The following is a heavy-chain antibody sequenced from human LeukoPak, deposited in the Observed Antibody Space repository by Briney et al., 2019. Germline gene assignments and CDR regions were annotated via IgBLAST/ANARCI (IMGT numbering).Heavy chain of an antibody. V-gene: IGHV3-66*01. CDR3: AKSGGGWDY. CDR1: EFSVGSNY. CDR2: IYSGGST. D-gene: IGHD6-19*01. J-gene: IGHJ4*02. Sequence: PGGSLRLSCAASEFSVGSNYMTWVRQAPGKGLEWVSLIYSGGSTYYADSVKGRFTISRDNSKNTLYLQMNSLRAEDTAVYYCAKSGGGWDYWGQGTLVTVSS.